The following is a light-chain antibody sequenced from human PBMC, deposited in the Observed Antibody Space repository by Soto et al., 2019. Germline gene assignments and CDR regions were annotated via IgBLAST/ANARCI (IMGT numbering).Light chain of an antibody. CDR1: QSVSSNY. Sequence: EIVLTQSPGTLSLSPGERATLSCRASQSVSSNYLAWYQQKPGQAPRLLIYGASNRATGIPDRFSGSGSGTDFSLTISRLEPEDFAVYTCQQYDSSLITFGQGTRLEIK. V-gene: IGKV3-20*01. J-gene: IGKJ5*01. CDR2: GAS. CDR3: QQYDSSLIT.